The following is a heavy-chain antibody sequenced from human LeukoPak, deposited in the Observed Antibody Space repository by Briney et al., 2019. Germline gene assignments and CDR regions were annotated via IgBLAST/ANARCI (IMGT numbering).Heavy chain of an antibody. V-gene: IGHV4-31*03. Sequence: PSETLSLTCTVSGASFNSDDQYWNWIRQSPGKGLERIGSIHPSEMLYNNPSLESRATMSRDTSKNQFSLNLNSVTAADTAVYFCSRGLDSRKLGYWGQGILVTVSS. J-gene: IGHJ4*02. CDR1: GASFNSDDQY. D-gene: IGHD3-22*01. CDR2: IHPSEML. CDR3: SRGLDSRKLGY.